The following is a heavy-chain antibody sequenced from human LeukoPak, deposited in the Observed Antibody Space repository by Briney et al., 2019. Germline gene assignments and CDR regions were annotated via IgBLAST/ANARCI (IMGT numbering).Heavy chain of an antibody. Sequence: GASLRLSCAASGFTFSSYAMSWVRQAPGKGLEWVSAISGSGGSTYYADSVKGRFTISKDNSKNTLYLQMNSLRAEDTAVYYCAKGLPGDSGYDYWGQGTLVTVSS. CDR3: AKGLPGDSGYDY. CDR2: ISGSGGST. D-gene: IGHD3-10*01. V-gene: IGHV3-23*01. J-gene: IGHJ4*02. CDR1: GFTFSSYA.